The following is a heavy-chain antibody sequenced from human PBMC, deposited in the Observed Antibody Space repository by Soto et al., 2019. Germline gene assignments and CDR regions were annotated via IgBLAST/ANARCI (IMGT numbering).Heavy chain of an antibody. Sequence: PGWSLRLSCASSVFTFISYAMTWVRQAPGKGLEWVSTISGTGTTTYYADSVKGRFTISRDNSKNTLYLQMNSLRTEDTAVYYCVKAVYLLDFDYWGQGTLVTVSS. D-gene: IGHD2-8*01. J-gene: IGHJ4*02. CDR1: VFTFISYA. CDR3: VKAVYLLDFDY. CDR2: ISGTGTTT. V-gene: IGHV3-23*01.